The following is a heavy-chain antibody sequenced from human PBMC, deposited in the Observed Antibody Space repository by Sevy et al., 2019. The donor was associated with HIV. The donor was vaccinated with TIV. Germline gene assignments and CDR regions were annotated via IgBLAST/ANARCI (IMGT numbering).Heavy chain of an antibody. J-gene: IGHJ6*02. CDR2: IWYDGSNK. Sequence: GGSLRLSCAASGFTFSSYGMHWVRQAPGKGLEWVAVIWYDGSNKYYADSMKGRFTISRDNSKNTLYLQMNSLRAEDTAVYYCARSAIFGFLSARGAYYYYGMDVWGQGTTVTVSS. CDR1: GFTFSSYG. CDR3: ARSAIFGFLSARGAYYYYGMDV. D-gene: IGHD2-21*02. V-gene: IGHV3-33*01.